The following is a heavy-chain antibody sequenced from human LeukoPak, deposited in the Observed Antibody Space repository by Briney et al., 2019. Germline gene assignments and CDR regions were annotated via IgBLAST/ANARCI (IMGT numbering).Heavy chain of an antibody. J-gene: IGHJ6*02. V-gene: IGHV1-3*01. CDR3: ASCRVTNYYYGMDV. CDR2: INAGNGNT. CDR1: GYTFTSYA. Sequence: ASVKVSCKASGYTFTSYAMHWVRQAPGQRLEWMGWINAGNGNTGYAQKFQGRVTMTRNTSISTAYMELSSLRSEDTAVYYCASCRVTNYYYGMDVWGQGTTVTVSS. D-gene: IGHD4-11*01.